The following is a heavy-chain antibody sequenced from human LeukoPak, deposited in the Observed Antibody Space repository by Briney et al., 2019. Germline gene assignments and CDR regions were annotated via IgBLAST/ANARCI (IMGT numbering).Heavy chain of an antibody. CDR3: ARLAQQLVLQADY. CDR1: GYRFTTYW. Sequence: GESLKISCKGSGYRFTTYWIGWVRQMPGKGLEWMGIIYPGDSDTRYSPSFQGQVTISADKSISTAYLQWSSLKASDTAMYYCARLAQQLVLQADYWGQGTLVTVSS. CDR2: IYPGDSDT. D-gene: IGHD6-13*01. V-gene: IGHV5-51*01. J-gene: IGHJ4*02.